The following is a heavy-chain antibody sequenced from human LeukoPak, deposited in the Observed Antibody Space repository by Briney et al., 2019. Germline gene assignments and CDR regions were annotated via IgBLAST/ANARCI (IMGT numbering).Heavy chain of an antibody. D-gene: IGHD3-22*01. CDR1: GFTFSSYA. J-gene: IGHJ6*02. Sequence: PGGSLRLSCAASGFTFSSYAMHWVRQAPGKGLEWVAVISYDGSNKYYADSVKGRFTISRDNSKNTLYLQMNSLRAEDTAVYYCARAGRSGYYYYYYGMDVWGQGTTVTVSS. CDR2: ISYDGSNK. V-gene: IGHV3-30-3*01. CDR3: ARAGRSGYYYYYYGMDV.